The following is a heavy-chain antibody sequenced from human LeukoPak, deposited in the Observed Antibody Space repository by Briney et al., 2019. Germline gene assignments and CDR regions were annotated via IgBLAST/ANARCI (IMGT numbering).Heavy chain of an antibody. D-gene: IGHD3-9*01. CDR1: GYSFTSYW. J-gene: IGHJ4*02. CDR3: ARHVLGYDILTGYLSLSFDY. Sequence: GESLKISCKGSGYSFTSYWISWGRQMPGKGLEWMGRIDPSDSYTNYSPSFQGHVTISADKSISTAYLQWSSLKASDTAMYYCARHVLGYDILTGYLSLSFDYWGQGTLVTVSS. CDR2: IDPSDSYT. V-gene: IGHV5-10-1*01.